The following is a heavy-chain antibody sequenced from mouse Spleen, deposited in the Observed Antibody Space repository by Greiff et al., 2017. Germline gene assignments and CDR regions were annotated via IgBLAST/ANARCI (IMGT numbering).Heavy chain of an antibody. Sequence: EVKLEESGPGLVKPSQSLSLTCSVTGYSITSGYYWNWIRQFPGNKLEWMGYISYDGSNNYNPSLKNRISITRDTSKNQFFLKLNSVTTEDTATYYCARPGGRGYWYFDVWGTGTTVTVSS. CDR3: ARPGGRGYWYFDV. V-gene: IGHV3-6*01. J-gene: IGHJ1*03. D-gene: IGHD3-3*01. CDR1: GYSITSGYY. CDR2: ISYDGSN.